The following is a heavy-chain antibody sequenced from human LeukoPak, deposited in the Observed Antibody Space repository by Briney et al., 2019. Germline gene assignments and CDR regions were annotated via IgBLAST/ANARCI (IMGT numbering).Heavy chain of an antibody. CDR2: ISSSGSNI. CDR3: ARVWYSGSYPVDY. V-gene: IGHV3-11*01. CDR1: GSIFSDYY. Sequence: AGGSLRLSCAASGSIFSDYYMNWIRQAPGKGLEWVAHISSSGSNIYYADSVKGRFTISRDNAKNSLYLQMNSLRAEDTAVYYCARVWYSGSYPVDYWGQGTLITVSS. D-gene: IGHD1-26*01. J-gene: IGHJ4*02.